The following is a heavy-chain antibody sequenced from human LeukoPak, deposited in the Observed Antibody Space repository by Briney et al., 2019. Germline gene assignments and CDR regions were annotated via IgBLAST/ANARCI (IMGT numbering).Heavy chain of an antibody. CDR2: IHYTGST. V-gene: IGHV4-59*12. D-gene: IGHD1-26*01. CDR1: GGSISSYY. Sequence: SETLSLTCTVSGGSISSYYWSWIRQSPGKGLECIGYIHYTGSTNYNPSLKSRVTISVETSKNQFSLKLISVTVADTAIYYCARGQGATVPQVGKNWFDPWGQGTRVTVSS. CDR3: ARGQGATVPQVGKNWFDP. J-gene: IGHJ5*02.